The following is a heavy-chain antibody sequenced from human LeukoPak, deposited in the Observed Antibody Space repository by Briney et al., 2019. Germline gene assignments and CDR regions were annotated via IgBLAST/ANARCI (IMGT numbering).Heavy chain of an antibody. CDR2: ISSSSSYK. D-gene: IGHD4-17*01. V-gene: IGHV3-11*06. Sequence: PGGSLRLSCAASGFTFSAYYMSWIRQAPGKGLEWVSAISSSSSYKYYADSVKGRFTISRDNAKNSLYLQMNSLRAEDTAVYYCARRAVTGVFDIWGHGTMVTVSS. CDR1: GFTFSAYY. CDR3: ARRAVTGVFDI. J-gene: IGHJ3*02.